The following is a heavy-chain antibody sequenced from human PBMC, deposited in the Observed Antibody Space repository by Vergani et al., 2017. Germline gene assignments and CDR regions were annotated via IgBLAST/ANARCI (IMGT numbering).Heavy chain of an antibody. Sequence: EVQLLESGGGLVQPGGSLRLSCAASGFTFSSYAMSWVRQAPGKGLEWVSAISGSGGSTYYADSVKGRFTISRDNAKNTLYLQMNSLRAEDTAVYYCEKDRSNYRDQYQKYYFDYWGQGTLVTVSS. CDR1: GFTFSSYA. D-gene: IGHD4-11*01. V-gene: IGHV3-23*01. CDR3: EKDRSNYRDQYQKYYFDY. J-gene: IGHJ4*02. CDR2: ISGSGGST.